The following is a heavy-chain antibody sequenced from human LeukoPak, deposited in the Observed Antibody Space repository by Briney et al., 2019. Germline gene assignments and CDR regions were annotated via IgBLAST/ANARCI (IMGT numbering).Heavy chain of an antibody. Sequence: PGRSLRLSCAASGFTFDDYAMHWVRQAPGKDLEWVSGITWNSGNIAYADSVKGRFTISRDNAKNSLYLQMNSLRAEDAALYYCAKSRDSNTWYYFDYWGQGTLVTVSS. CDR2: ITWNSGNI. CDR1: GFTFDDYA. V-gene: IGHV3-9*01. J-gene: IGHJ4*02. D-gene: IGHD3-22*01. CDR3: AKSRDSNTWYYFDY.